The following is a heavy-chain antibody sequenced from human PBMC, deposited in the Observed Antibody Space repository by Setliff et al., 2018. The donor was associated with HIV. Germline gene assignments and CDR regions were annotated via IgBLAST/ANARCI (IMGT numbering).Heavy chain of an antibody. V-gene: IGHV4-39*01. Sequence: SETLSLTCTVSGGSISRSSYHWGWIRQPPGKGLEWIGSFYYSGNTYYNPSLKSRVAIFVDTSENQFSLKLTSVTAADTAVYFCARATESSYDLLTAFWFFDSWGQGTPVTVSS. CDR1: GGSISRSSYH. CDR2: FYYSGNT. D-gene: IGHD3-9*01. J-gene: IGHJ4*02. CDR3: ARATESSYDLLTAFWFFDS.